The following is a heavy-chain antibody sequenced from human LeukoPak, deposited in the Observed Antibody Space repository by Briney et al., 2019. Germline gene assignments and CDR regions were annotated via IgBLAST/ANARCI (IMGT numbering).Heavy chain of an antibody. CDR2: IYYSGST. CDR1: GSSISTYY. Sequence: SETLSLTCTVSGSSISTYYWSWIRQSPGKGLEWIGYIYYSGSTNYNPSLKSRVTISVDTSKNQFSLKLSSVTAADTAMYYCARGGVISLPALWGQGTLVTVSS. CDR3: ARGGVISLPAL. J-gene: IGHJ4*02. V-gene: IGHV4-59*01. D-gene: IGHD3-3*01.